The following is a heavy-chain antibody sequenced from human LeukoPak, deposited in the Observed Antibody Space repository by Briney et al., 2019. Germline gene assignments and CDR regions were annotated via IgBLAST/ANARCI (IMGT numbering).Heavy chain of an antibody. CDR2: ITPIFGTA. Sequence: SVKVSCKASGGTFSSYAISWVRQAPGQGLEWMGRITPIFGTANYAQKFQGRVTITTDESTSTAYMELSSLRSEDTAVYYCARSYSSGTYPFDYWGQGTLVTVSS. D-gene: IGHD6-19*01. J-gene: IGHJ4*02. CDR1: GGTFSSYA. CDR3: ARSYSSGTYPFDY. V-gene: IGHV1-69*05.